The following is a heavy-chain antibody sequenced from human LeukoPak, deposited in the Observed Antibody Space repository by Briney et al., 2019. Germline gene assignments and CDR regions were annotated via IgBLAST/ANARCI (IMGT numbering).Heavy chain of an antibody. V-gene: IGHV3-73*01. J-gene: IGHJ4*02. CDR1: GFTFSGSA. CDR2: IRSKANSYAT. D-gene: IGHD2-2*01. Sequence: GGSLRLSCAASGFTFSGSAMHWVRQASGKGLEWVGRIRSKANSYATAYAASVKGRFTISRDDSKNTAYLQMNSLKTEDTAVYYCTIPPGYCSSTSCYGGGYWGQGTLVTVSS. CDR3: TIPPGYCSSTSCYGGGY.